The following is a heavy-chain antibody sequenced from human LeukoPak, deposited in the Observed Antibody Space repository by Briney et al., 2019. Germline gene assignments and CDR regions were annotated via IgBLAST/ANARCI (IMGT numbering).Heavy chain of an antibody. J-gene: IGHJ4*02. Sequence: ASVKVSCKASGYTFTSYYMHWVRQAPGQGLEWMGIINPSGGSTSYAQKFQGRVTMTRDTSTSTIYMELSSLRSEDTAVFYCARAQGETTMGIDYWGQGTLVTVSS. V-gene: IGHV1-46*01. CDR2: INPSGGST. D-gene: IGHD5-18*01. CDR1: GYTFTSYY. CDR3: ARAQGETTMGIDY.